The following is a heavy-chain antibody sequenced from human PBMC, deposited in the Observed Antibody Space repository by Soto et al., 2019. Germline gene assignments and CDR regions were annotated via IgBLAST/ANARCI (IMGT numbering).Heavy chain of an antibody. CDR3: ASLRSLDIVATLVFDY. CDR1: GGSISSGGYY. CDR2: IYYSGST. V-gene: IGHV4-31*03. Sequence: QVQLQESGPGLVKPSQTLSLTCTVSGGSISSGGYYWSWIRQHPGKGLEWIGYIYYSGSTYYNPSLKSRVTRSVDTSKNQFSLKLSSVTAADTAVYYCASLRSLDIVATLVFDYWGQGTLVTVSS. J-gene: IGHJ4*02. D-gene: IGHD5-12*01.